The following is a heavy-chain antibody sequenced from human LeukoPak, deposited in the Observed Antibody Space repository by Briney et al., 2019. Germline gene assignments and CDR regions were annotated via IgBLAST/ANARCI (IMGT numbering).Heavy chain of an antibody. Sequence: GGSLRLSCAASGFTFSSYGMHWVRQAPGKGLEWVAVISYDGSNKYYADSVKGRFTISRDNSKNTLYLQMNSLRAEDTAVYYCAKEERASHYYYYMDVWGKGTTVTISS. CDR1: GFTFSSYG. V-gene: IGHV3-30*18. J-gene: IGHJ6*03. CDR2: ISYDGSNK. D-gene: IGHD1-1*01. CDR3: AKEERASHYYYYMDV.